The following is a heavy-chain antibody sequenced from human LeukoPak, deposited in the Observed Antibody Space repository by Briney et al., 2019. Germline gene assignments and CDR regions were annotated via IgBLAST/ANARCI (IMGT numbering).Heavy chain of an antibody. CDR1: GGSISSYY. V-gene: IGHV4-4*09. CDR2: IYTSGST. J-gene: IGHJ5*02. CDR3: ARRYCSSTSCYWFDP. D-gene: IGHD2-2*01. Sequence: SETLSLTCTVSGGSISSYYWSWIRQPPGKGLEWIGYIYTSGSTNYNPSLKSRVTISVDTSKNQFSLKLSSVTAADTAVYYCARRYCSSTSCYWFDPWGQGTLVTVSS.